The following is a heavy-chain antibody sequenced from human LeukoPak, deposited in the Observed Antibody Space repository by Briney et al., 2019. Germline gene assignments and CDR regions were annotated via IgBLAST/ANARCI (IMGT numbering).Heavy chain of an antibody. J-gene: IGHJ6*02. CDR1: GGSISSYY. Sequence: PSETLSLTCAVSGGSISSYYWNWVRQSPGKGLEWIGYNYHSGSTNYNPSLKSRVTMSVDTSKNQFSLKLSSVTAADTAVYYCARDTRTVDGMDVWGQGTTVTVSS. D-gene: IGHD2-2*01. CDR2: NYHSGST. V-gene: IGHV4-59*01. CDR3: ARDTRTVDGMDV.